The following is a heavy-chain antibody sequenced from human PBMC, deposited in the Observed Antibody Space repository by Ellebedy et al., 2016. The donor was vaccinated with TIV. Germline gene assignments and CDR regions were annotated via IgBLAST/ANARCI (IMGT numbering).Heavy chain of an antibody. Sequence: GESLKISCAASGFTFSSYGMHWVRQAPGKGLEWVAVIWYDGSNKYYADSVKGRFTISRDNSKNTLYLQMNSLRAEDTAVYYGAREPMVRGVIRRGYAMDVWGQGTTVTVSS. CDR1: GFTFSSYG. CDR2: IWYDGSNK. V-gene: IGHV3-33*01. D-gene: IGHD3-10*01. J-gene: IGHJ6*02. CDR3: AREPMVRGVIRRGYAMDV.